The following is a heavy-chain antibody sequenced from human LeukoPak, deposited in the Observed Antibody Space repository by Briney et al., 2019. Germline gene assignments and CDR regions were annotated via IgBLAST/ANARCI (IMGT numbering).Heavy chain of an antibody. CDR2: ISGSGGTT. D-gene: IGHD2-2*01. V-gene: IGHV3-23*01. Sequence: GGSLRLSCAASGFTFSSYAMSWVRQPPGKGLEWVSAISGSGGTTYYADSVKGRFSISRDNSKNTLYLQLNSLRAEDTAVYYCAKEKAGYCSSTSCFDGYDYWGQGTLVTVAS. CDR3: AKEKAGYCSSTSCFDGYDY. CDR1: GFTFSSYA. J-gene: IGHJ4*02.